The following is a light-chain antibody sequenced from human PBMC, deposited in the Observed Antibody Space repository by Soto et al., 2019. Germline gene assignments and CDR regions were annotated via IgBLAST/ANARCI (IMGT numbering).Light chain of an antibody. Sequence: EIVLTQSPATLSLSPGERATLSCRASQSVSSSYLAWYQKKAGQPPRLLIYGSSSRDTGIPDRFSGSGSGTEFTLTISRLEPEDFAVYYCQQYGRSPWTFGQGTKVEIK. J-gene: IGKJ1*01. CDR1: QSVSSSY. CDR2: GSS. CDR3: QQYGRSPWT. V-gene: IGKV3-20*01.